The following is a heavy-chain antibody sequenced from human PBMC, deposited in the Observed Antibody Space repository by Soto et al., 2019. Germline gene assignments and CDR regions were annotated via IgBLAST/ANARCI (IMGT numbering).Heavy chain of an antibody. D-gene: IGHD1-26*01. CDR1: GFTFSTNA. CDR2: ISGSGGST. J-gene: IGHJ4*02. Sequence: GGSLRLSCAASGFTFSTNAMSWVRLAPGKGLEWVSGISGSGGSTYYADSVKGRFTISRDNSKNTLYLQMNSLRADDTAVYYFAKDRRIYGHGSLDYWGQGTLVTFSS. CDR3: AKDRRIYGHGSLDY. V-gene: IGHV3-23*01.